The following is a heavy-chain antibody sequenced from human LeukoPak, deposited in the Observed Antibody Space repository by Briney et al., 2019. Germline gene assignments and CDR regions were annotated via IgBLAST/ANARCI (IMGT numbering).Heavy chain of an antibody. D-gene: IGHD5-18*01. CDR3: ARSGDTATYYYYGMDV. J-gene: IGHJ6*02. V-gene: IGHV1-69*13. CDR2: IIPIFGTA. Sequence: SVKVSCKASGGTFSSYAISWVRQAPGQGLEWMGGIIPIFGTANYAQKFQGRVTITADESTSTAYMELSSLRSEDTAVYYCARSGDTATYYYYGMDVWGQGTTVTVSS. CDR1: GGTFSSYA.